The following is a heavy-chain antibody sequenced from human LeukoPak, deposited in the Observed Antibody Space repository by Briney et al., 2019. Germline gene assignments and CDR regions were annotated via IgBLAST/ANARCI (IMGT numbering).Heavy chain of an antibody. V-gene: IGHV3-30*03. J-gene: IGHJ4*02. Sequence: GGSLRLSCAASGFTFSSYGMRWVRQAPGKGLEWVAVISYDGSNKYYADSVKGRFTISRDNSKNTLYLQMNSLRAEDTAVYYCAAAAAGTNYWGQGTLVTVSS. CDR1: GFTFSSYG. CDR2: ISYDGSNK. CDR3: AAAAAGTNY. D-gene: IGHD6-13*01.